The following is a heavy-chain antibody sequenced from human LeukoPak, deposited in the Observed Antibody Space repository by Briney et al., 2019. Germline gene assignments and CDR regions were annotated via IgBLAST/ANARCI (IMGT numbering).Heavy chain of an antibody. CDR3: AKDRPFGWFDP. CDR1: GYTFNIHG. V-gene: IGHV3-23*01. Sequence: GGSLRLSCAASGYTFNIHGMNWVRQAPGKGPEWGSGIGPSGDKTYYADSVKGRFTISRDNSENTVYLQMNSLRVEDTALYYCAKDRPFGWFDPWGQGTLVTVSS. CDR2: IGPSGDKT. J-gene: IGHJ5*02. D-gene: IGHD3-16*01.